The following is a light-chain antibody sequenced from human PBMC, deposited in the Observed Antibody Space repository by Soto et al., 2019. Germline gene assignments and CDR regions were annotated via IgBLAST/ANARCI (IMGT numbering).Light chain of an antibody. J-gene: IGKJ1*01. CDR1: QSLLHSNGYNY. CDR3: MQPLQSWT. CDR2: LGS. Sequence: DIVRTQSQLSLPVTPVEPASISCRSSQSLLHSNGYNYLDWYLQKPGQSPQLLIYLGSNRASGVPDRFSGSGSGTDFTLKISRVEAEDVGVYYCMQPLQSWTFGQGTKVDI. V-gene: IGKV2-28*01.